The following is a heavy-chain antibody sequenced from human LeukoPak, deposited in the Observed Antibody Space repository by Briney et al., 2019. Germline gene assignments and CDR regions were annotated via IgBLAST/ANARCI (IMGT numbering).Heavy chain of an antibody. Sequence: SGGSLRLSCAASGFTFNSYAMSWVRQAPGKGLEWVSLINGTGSSTYSAASLEGRFTTSRDNTKNTLYPQMNSLRAEDTAVYYCAKDRNYYGSGSFYTYFDYWGQGTLVTVS. J-gene: IGHJ4*02. CDR2: INGTGSST. CDR1: GFTFNSYA. V-gene: IGHV3-23*01. D-gene: IGHD3-10*01. CDR3: AKDRNYYGSGSFYTYFDY.